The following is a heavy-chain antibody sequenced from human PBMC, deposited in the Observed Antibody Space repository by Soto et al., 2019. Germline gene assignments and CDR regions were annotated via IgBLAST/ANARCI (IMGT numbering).Heavy chain of an antibody. J-gene: IGHJ5*02. Sequence: PSETLSLTCTVSGGSISSGGYSWSWIRQYPGKGLEWIGYSYFTGTTYYSPSLKSRVTISVDPSKNQFSLKLSSVTAADTAVYSCARFAYGDLRNWFAPWGQGPLVTVSS. D-gene: IGHD4-17*01. CDR3: ARFAYGDLRNWFAP. V-gene: IGHV4-31*03. CDR2: SYFTGTT. CDR1: GGSISSGGYS.